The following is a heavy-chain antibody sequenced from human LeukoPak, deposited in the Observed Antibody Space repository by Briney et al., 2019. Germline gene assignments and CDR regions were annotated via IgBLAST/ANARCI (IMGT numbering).Heavy chain of an antibody. J-gene: IGHJ4*02. CDR3: AKLGDSLCY. D-gene: IGHD4-17*01. V-gene: IGHV3-30*18. CDR2: ISYDGSNK. CDR1: GFTFSSDG. Sequence: GGSLRLSCAASGFTFSSDGMHWVRQAPGKGLEWVAVISYDGSNKYYADSVKGRFTISRDNSKNTLYLQMNSLRAEDTAVYYCAKLGDSLCYWGQGTLVTVSS.